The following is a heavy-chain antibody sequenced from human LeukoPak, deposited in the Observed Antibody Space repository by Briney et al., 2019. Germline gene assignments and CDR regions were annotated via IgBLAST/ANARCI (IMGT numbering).Heavy chain of an antibody. J-gene: IGHJ4*02. CDR3: ARVNLPYDRSIDY. Sequence: ASVKVSCKASGYTFTAYYMHWVRQAPGQGLEWMGWMNPNSGGTNYAQKFEGRVTMTRDTSISTAYMELSRLRSDDTAVYYCARVNLPYDRSIDYWGQGTLVTVSS. V-gene: IGHV1-2*02. CDR1: GYTFTAYY. CDR2: MNPNSGGT. D-gene: IGHD5-12*01.